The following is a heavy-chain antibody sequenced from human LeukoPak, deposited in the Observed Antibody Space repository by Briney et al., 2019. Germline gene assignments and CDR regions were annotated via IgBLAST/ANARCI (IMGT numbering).Heavy chain of an antibody. J-gene: IGHJ4*02. D-gene: IGHD3-9*01. CDR2: ISSSGSTI. CDR3: ARSPRYYDILTGYPHKEPFDY. Sequence: PGGSLRLSCAASGFTFSSYEMNWVRQAPGKGLEWVSYISSSGSTIYYADSVKGRFTISRDNSKNTLYLQMNSLRAEDTAVYYCARSPRYYDILTGYPHKEPFDYWGQGTLVTVSS. CDR1: GFTFSSYE. V-gene: IGHV3-48*03.